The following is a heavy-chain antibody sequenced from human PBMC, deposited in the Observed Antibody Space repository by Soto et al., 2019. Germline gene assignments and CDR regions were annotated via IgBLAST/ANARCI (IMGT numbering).Heavy chain of an antibody. V-gene: IGHV3-33*01. CDR2: IWYDGSNK. J-gene: IGHJ4*02. D-gene: IGHD6-6*01. CDR1: GFTFSSYG. CDR3: ARVPRGEQLAQAYFDY. Sequence: GGSLRLSCAASGFTFSSYGMHWVRQAPGKGLEWVAVIWYDGSNKYYADSVKGRFTISRDNSKNTLYLQMNSLRAEDTAVYYCARVPRGEQLAQAYFDYWGQGTLVTVSS.